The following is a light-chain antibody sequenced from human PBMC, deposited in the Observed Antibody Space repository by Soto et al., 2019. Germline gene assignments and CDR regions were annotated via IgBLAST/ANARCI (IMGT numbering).Light chain of an antibody. CDR2: DAS. Sequence: EIVLTQSPATLSLSPGDRATLSCRASQSVSSFLAWYQQRPGQAPRLLIYDASNSATGIPLRFSGSGSGTDFTLTISSLEPEGFAVYYCWQRSNWLSFGGGTKVEIK. V-gene: IGKV3-11*01. CDR1: QSVSSF. CDR3: WQRSNWLS. J-gene: IGKJ4*01.